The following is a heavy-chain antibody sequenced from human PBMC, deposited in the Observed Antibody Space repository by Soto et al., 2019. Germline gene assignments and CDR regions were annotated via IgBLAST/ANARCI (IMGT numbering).Heavy chain of an antibody. CDR1: GFTFSSYA. CDR2: ISGSGGST. J-gene: IGHJ4*02. Sequence: EVQLLESGGGLVQPGGSLRLSCAASGFTFSSYAMSWVRQAPGKGLEWVSAISGSGGSTYYADSVKGRFIISRDNSKNTLYLQMNSLRAEDTAVYYCAKGPNRGYSYGYPYYFDYWGQGTLVTVSS. V-gene: IGHV3-23*01. D-gene: IGHD5-18*01. CDR3: AKGPNRGYSYGYPYYFDY.